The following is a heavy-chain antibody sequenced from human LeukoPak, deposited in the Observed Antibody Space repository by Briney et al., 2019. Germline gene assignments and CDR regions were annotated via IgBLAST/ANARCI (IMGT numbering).Heavy chain of an antibody. CDR1: GGTFSSYA. CDR2: IIPILGIA. Sequence: SVKVSCKASGGTFSSYAISWVRQAPGQGLEWMGRIIPILGIANYAQKFQGRVTITADKSTSTAYMELSSPRSEDTAVYYCAICGGDCYPTEYYFDYWGQGTLVTVSS. J-gene: IGHJ4*02. V-gene: IGHV1-69*04. CDR3: AICGGDCYPTEYYFDY. D-gene: IGHD2-21*02.